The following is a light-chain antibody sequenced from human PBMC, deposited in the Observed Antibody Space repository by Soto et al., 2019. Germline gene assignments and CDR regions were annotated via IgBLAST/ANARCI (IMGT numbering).Light chain of an antibody. Sequence: SYELTQPPSVSVSAGQTASITCSGDKLGDKYACWYQQKPGQSPVLVIYQDSKRPSGIPGRFSGSNSGNTATLTISGTQAMDEADYYCQAWDSSTGVFGGGTKLTVL. J-gene: IGLJ3*02. V-gene: IGLV3-1*01. CDR2: QDS. CDR3: QAWDSSTGV. CDR1: KLGDKY.